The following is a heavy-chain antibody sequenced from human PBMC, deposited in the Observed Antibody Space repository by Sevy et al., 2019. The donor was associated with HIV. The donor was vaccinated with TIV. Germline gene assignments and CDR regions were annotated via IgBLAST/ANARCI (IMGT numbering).Heavy chain of an antibody. Sequence: GGSLRLSCEAPGFTFSSYSMNWVRQAPGTGLEWVSYIGSSSSTIYYADSVKGRFTISRDNAKNSLYLQMNSLRDEDTAVYSCARAWSGPYGMDVWGQGTTVTVSS. V-gene: IGHV3-48*02. CDR1: GFTFSSYS. D-gene: IGHD3-3*01. CDR3: ARAWSGPYGMDV. CDR2: IGSSSSTI. J-gene: IGHJ6*02.